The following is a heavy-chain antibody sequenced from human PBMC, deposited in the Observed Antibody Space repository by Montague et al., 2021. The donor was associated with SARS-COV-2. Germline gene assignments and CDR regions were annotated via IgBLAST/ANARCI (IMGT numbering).Heavy chain of an antibody. CDR3: ARDRSYDSSGYPFPQYFFDY. V-gene: IGHV4-34*01. CDR1: GGSFSGHC. CDR2: VYHSGST. D-gene: IGHD3-22*01. J-gene: IGHJ4*02. Sequence: SETLSLTCTVSGGSFSGHCCSWIRQPPGKGLEWIGEVYHSGSTNYSPSLKSHVTISLDASKNQCSLKVNSVTAADTALYYCARDRSYDSSGYPFPQYFFDYWGQGALVIVSS.